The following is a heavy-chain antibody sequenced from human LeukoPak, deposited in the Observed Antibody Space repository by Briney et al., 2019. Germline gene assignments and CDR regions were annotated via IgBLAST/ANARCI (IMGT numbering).Heavy chain of an antibody. Sequence: AASVKVSCTASGYTFTSYYLHWVRQAPGQGLEWMGIINPSGGSTSYAQGFQGRVTLTGDTSTSTVYMELTSLRSEDTAVYYCARDLWRSGGSYFDLWGQGTLVTVSS. V-gene: IGHV1-46*01. CDR2: INPSGGST. CDR1: GYTFTSYY. D-gene: IGHD2-15*01. CDR3: ARDLWRSGGSYFDL. J-gene: IGHJ4*02.